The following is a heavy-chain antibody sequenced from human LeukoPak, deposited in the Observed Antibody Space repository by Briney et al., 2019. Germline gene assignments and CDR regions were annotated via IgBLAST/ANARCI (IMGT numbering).Heavy chain of an antibody. D-gene: IGHD6-13*01. CDR3: ARVSVAGTGPDY. J-gene: IGHJ4*02. Sequence: SETLSLTCTVSGGSISSHYWSWIRQPPGEGLEWIGFIYHSGSTNYSPSLKSRVTISVDTSKNQFSLKLKSVTAADTAVYYCARVSVAGTGPDYWGQGTLVTVSS. CDR2: IYHSGST. CDR1: GGSISSHY. V-gene: IGHV4-59*11.